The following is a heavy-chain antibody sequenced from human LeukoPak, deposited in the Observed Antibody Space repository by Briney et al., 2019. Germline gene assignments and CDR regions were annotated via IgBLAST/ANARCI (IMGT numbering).Heavy chain of an antibody. CDR1: GFTFSDYY. V-gene: IGHV3-23*01. CDR2: ISGSGGST. CDR3: AKNDDDFWSGYPNGNWFDP. Sequence: GGSLRLSCAASGFTFSDYYMSWVRQAPGKGLEWVSAISGSGGSTYYADSVKGRFTISRDNSKNTLYLQMNSLRAEDTAVYYCAKNDDDFWSGYPNGNWFDPWGQGTLVTVSS. J-gene: IGHJ5*02. D-gene: IGHD3-3*01.